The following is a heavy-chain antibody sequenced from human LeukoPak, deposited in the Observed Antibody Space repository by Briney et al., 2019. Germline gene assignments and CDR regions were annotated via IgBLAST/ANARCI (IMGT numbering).Heavy chain of an antibody. Sequence: ASVKVSCKASGYTFTSYGISWVRQAPGQGLEWMGWISAYNGNTNYAQKFQVRVTMTTDTSTSTAYMELRSLRSDDTAVYYCARVQYDYYGSGSYYNPEYYYYGMDVWGQGTTVIVSS. V-gene: IGHV1-18*01. CDR2: ISAYNGNT. CDR1: GYTFTSYG. CDR3: ARVQYDYYGSGSYYNPEYYYYGMDV. D-gene: IGHD3-10*01. J-gene: IGHJ6*02.